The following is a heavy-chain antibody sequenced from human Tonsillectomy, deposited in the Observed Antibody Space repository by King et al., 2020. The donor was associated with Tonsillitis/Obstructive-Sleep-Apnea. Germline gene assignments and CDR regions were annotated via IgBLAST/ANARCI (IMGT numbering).Heavy chain of an antibody. CDR3: ARSNGSYRFDY. CDR2: IWYDGSDK. Sequence: VQLVESGGDLVQPGGSLRVSCAPSGFTFSSYGMHWVRQAPGKGLEWVAVIWYDGSDKYYADSVKGRFTISRDNSKTTLYLQMDSLRAEDTAVYYCARSNGSYRFDYWGQGTLVTVS. V-gene: IGHV3-33*01. D-gene: IGHD1-26*01. CDR1: GFTFSSYG. J-gene: IGHJ4*02.